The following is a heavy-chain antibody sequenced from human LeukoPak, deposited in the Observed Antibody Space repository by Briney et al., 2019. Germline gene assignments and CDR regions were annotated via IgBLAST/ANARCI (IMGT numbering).Heavy chain of an antibody. CDR3: AKDSYYYGSGTTDY. V-gene: IGHV3-23*01. D-gene: IGHD3-10*01. CDR1: GCTFSSYA. CDR2: ISGSGGST. J-gene: IGHJ4*02. Sequence: EPGGSLRLSCAASGCTFSSYAMSWVRQAPGKGLEWVSAISGSGGSTYYADSVKGRFTISRDNSKNTLYLQMNSLRAEDTAVYYCAKDSYYYGSGTTDYWGQGTLVTVSS.